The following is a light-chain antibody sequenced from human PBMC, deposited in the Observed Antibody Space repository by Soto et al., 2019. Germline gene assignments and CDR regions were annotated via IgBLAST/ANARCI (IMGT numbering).Light chain of an antibody. Sequence: DIQMTQSPSSLSASLGDRVAITCRASQSISRYLNWYQQKPGKAPKVLIYAASNLQSGVPARFSGSGSGTDFALTISSLQPEDFATYYCQQGYSTPITFGHGTRLEIK. CDR3: QQGYSTPIT. CDR1: QSISRY. J-gene: IGKJ5*01. CDR2: AAS. V-gene: IGKV1-39*01.